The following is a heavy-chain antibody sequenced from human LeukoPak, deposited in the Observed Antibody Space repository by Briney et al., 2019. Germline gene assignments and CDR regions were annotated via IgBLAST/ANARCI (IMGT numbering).Heavy chain of an antibody. CDR1: GYSFTNYW. CDR3: ARRGYYGTGSFFDS. J-gene: IGHJ4*02. Sequence: GESLKISCKGSGYSFTNYWIGWVRQMPGKGLEWMGIIYPGDSDTRYSPSLQGHVTISADKSITTAYLQWSGLEASDTAMYYCARRGYYGTGSFFDSWGQGTLVTVSS. CDR2: IYPGDSDT. D-gene: IGHD3-10*01. V-gene: IGHV5-51*01.